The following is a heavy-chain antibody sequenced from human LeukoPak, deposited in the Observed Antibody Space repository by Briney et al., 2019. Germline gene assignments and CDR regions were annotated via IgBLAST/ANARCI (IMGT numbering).Heavy chain of an antibody. CDR1: GFTFSDAW. J-gene: IGHJ4*02. CDR2: IKTKADGGTT. Sequence: GGSLRLSCAASGFTFSDAWMSWVRQAPGMGLEWVGRIKTKADGGTTEYAAPVKGRFSISRDDSKTTLYLQVSSLRSEDTVVYYCTADMPASSRAADYWGRGTLVSVSS. CDR3: TADMPASSRAADY. V-gene: IGHV3-15*01. D-gene: IGHD2-15*01.